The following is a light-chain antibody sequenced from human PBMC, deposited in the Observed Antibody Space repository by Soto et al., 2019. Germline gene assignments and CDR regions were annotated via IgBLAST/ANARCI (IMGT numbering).Light chain of an antibody. Sequence: DIQMTQSPSSLSASVGDRVTITCQASQDITYLNWYQQKPGKAPKLLIYGASNLETGVPSRFSGSGSGTDFTFTISRLEPEDFAVYYCQQYSGPPYTLGQGTKLEI. CDR1: QDITY. J-gene: IGKJ2*01. V-gene: IGKV1-33*01. CDR3: QQYSGPPYT. CDR2: GAS.